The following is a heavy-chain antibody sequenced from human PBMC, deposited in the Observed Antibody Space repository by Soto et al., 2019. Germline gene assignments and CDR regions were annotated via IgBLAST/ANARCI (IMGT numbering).Heavy chain of an antibody. J-gene: IGHJ4*02. V-gene: IGHV3-66*01. CDR2: IYSGGST. D-gene: IGHD3-16*01. Sequence: GGSLRLSCAASGFTVSSTYMHWVRQAPGRGLEWVSLIYSGGSTYYADSVKGRFTISRDNSKNTLHLQMNSLRAEDTAVYYCARDIGLLGTFDYWGQGTLVTSP. CDR3: ARDIGLLGTFDY. CDR1: GFTVSSTY.